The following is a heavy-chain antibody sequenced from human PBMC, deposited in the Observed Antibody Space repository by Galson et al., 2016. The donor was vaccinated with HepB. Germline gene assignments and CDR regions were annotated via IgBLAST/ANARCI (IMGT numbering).Heavy chain of an antibody. D-gene: IGHD4/OR15-4a*01. V-gene: IGHV4-59*08. J-gene: IGHJ4*02. CDR3: ARLFRLWGGFFDY. CDR2: IYDSGST. CDR1: SGSVSGYY. Sequence: SETLSLTCTVSSGSVSGYYWSWIRQPPGKGLEWIGHIYDSGSTKYSPSLKSRLTISIDTSKDQFSLKLSSVTAADTAVYYCARLFRLWGGFFDYWGQGTLVTVSS.